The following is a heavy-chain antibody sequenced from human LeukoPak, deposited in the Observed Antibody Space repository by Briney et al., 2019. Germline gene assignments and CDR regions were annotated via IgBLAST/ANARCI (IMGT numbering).Heavy chain of an antibody. CDR1: GGTFSSYT. CDR3: ARVIADIVVVVAATRGSYFDP. Sequence: ASVKVSCKASGGTFSSYTISWVRQAPGQGLEWMGWISAYNGNTKNAQKLQGRVTMTTDTSTSTAYMELRSLRSDDTAVYYCARVIADIVVVVAATRGSYFDPWGQGTLVTVSS. CDR2: ISAYNGNT. V-gene: IGHV1-18*01. D-gene: IGHD2-15*01. J-gene: IGHJ5*02.